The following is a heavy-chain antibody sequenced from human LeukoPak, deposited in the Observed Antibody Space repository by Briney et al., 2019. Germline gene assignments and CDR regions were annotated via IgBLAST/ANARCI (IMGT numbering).Heavy chain of an antibody. CDR3: AKAFGSGSYIIDH. CDR1: GLTFSRNG. CDR2: MRSDGSNE. J-gene: IGHJ4*02. V-gene: IGHV3-30*02. Sequence: PGGSLRLSCATSGLTFSRNGVHWARQAPGKGLEWVAFMRSDGSNEEYAGSVKGRFAISRDGSKNTVYLQMNSLRFEDTAVYYCAKAFGSGSYIIDHWGRGTLVTVSS. D-gene: IGHD3-10*01.